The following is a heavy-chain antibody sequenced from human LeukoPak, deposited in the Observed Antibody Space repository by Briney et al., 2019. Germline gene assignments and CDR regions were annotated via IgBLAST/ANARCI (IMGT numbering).Heavy chain of an antibody. D-gene: IGHD3-16*02. CDR1: GGSFSGYY. V-gene: IGHV4-34*01. J-gene: IGHJ4*02. CDR3: ARGPWDYVWGGYRPATLGCFDY. CDR2: INHSGST. Sequence: PSETLSLTCAVYGGSFSGYYWSWIRQPPGKGLEWIGEINHSGSTNYNPSLKSRVTISVDTSKNQFSLKLSSVTAADTAVYYCARGPWDYVWGGYRPATLGCFDYWGQGTLVTVSS.